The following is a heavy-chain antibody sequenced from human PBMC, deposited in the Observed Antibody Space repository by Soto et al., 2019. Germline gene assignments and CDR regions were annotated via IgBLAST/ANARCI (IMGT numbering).Heavy chain of an antibody. CDR1: GFTFSGFY. CDR2: IKPNTDDT. CDR3: ARSPDSLEGDGQHYYYGMDL. Sequence: QVQLVQSGAAVKRPGASVKVSCEPSGFTFSGFYLHWVRQAPGQGREWLGWIKPNTDDTGYAQKFQGRVTLTWDTSSSAGYLDLSRLRSDDTVVYYCARSPDSLEGDGQHYYYGMDLWGLGTTVTVSS. J-gene: IGHJ6*02. D-gene: IGHD3-3*02. V-gene: IGHV1-2*02.